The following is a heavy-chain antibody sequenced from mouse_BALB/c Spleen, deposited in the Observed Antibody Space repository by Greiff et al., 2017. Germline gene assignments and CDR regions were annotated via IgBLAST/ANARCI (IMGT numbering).Heavy chain of an antibody. CDR1: GYTFTSYY. CDR2: IYPGNVNT. V-gene: IGHV1S56*01. J-gene: IGHJ1*01. Sequence: QVQLKQSGPELVKPGASVRISCKASGYTFTSYYIHWVKQRPGQGLEWIGWIYPGNVNTKYNEKFKGKATLTADKSSSTAYMQLSSLTSEDSAVYFCARGDYDGGWYFDVWGAGTTVTVSS. CDR3: ARGDYDGGWYFDV. D-gene: IGHD2-4*01.